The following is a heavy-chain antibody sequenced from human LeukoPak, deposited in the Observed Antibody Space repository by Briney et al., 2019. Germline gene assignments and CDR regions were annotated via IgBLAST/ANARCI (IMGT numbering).Heavy chain of an antibody. CDR3: ASGLAYCGGDCYSPASFDY. CDR1: GGTFSSYA. V-gene: IGHV1-69*13. CDR2: IIPIFGTA. J-gene: IGHJ4*02. Sequence: GASVKVSCKASGGTFSSYAISWVRQAPGQGLEWMGGIIPIFGTANYAQKFQGRVTITADESTSTAYMELSSLRSEDTAVYYCASGLAYCGGDCYSPASFDYWGQGTLVTVSS. D-gene: IGHD2-21*02.